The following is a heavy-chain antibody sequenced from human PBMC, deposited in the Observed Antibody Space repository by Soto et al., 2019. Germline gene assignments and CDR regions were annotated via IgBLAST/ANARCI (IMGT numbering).Heavy chain of an antibody. CDR3: ASHYDLWTGYLSPVDY. CDR1: GYTFSDYY. J-gene: IGHJ4*02. V-gene: IGHV3-11*01. Sequence: QVQLVESGGDLVKPGGSLRLSCAASGYTFSDYYLSWIRQAPGKGLEWISYIDTSSTKIYYADSVRGRFTISRYNGKNSLSLEMNNRRVEDTAVYFCASHYDLWTGYLSPVDYWGRGTLVTVSS. CDR2: IDTSSTKI. D-gene: IGHD3-3*01.